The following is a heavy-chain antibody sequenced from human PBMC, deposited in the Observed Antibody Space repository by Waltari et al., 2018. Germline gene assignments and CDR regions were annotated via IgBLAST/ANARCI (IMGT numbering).Heavy chain of an antibody. CDR1: GFTFSRST. CDR3: AKVVSSSWYLDY. CDR2: ISGSGGST. V-gene: IGHV3-23*01. Sequence: EVQLLESGGGLVPPGGSLRLSCAASGFTFSRSTMSWVRQAPGKGLEWVSAISGSGGSTYYADSVKGRFTISRDNSKNTLYLQMNSLRAEDTAVYYCAKVVSSSWYLDYWGQGTLVTVSS. D-gene: IGHD6-13*01. J-gene: IGHJ4*02.